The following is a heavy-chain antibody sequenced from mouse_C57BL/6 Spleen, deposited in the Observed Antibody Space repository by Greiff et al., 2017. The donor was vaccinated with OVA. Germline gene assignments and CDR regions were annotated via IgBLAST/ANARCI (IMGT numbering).Heavy chain of an antibody. D-gene: IGHD1-1*01. V-gene: IGHV2-2*01. Sequence: QVQLKESGPGLVQPSQSLSITCTVSGFSFTSYGVHWVRQSPGKGLEWLGVIWSGGSTDYNAAFISRLCISEYNSKIQVFFKMNILQSDDSAIYYCARKGGYYGYYAMDYWGQGTSVAVSS. J-gene: IGHJ4*01. CDR3: ARKGGYYGYYAMDY. CDR1: GFSFTSYG. CDR2: IWSGGST.